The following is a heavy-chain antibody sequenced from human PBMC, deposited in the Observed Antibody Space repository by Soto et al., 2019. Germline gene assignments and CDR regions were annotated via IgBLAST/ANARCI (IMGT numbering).Heavy chain of an antibody. V-gene: IGHV4-34*01. D-gene: IGHD3-22*01. Sequence: QVQLQQWGAGLLKPSETLSLTCAVYGGSFSDYSWTWIRQPPGKGLEWIGEINDSGSTNYTPSLDRRVTISRDTSKNRFSLKLSSVTAADTAVYYCARGSHKLHSYDSSGFYHYVDYWGQGSLVTVSS. CDR1: GGSFSDYS. CDR2: INDSGST. CDR3: ARGSHKLHSYDSSGFYHYVDY. J-gene: IGHJ4*02.